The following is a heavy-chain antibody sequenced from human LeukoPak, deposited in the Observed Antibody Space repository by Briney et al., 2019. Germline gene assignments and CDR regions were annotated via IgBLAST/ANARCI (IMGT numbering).Heavy chain of an antibody. Sequence: GGPLRLSCAASGFRFSSYVMHWVRQAPGKALEGVAVISYDGSNKYYADSVKGRFTISRDNSKNTLYLQMSSRRAEDRAVLYCARGQAVGTVDWYFDLWGRGTLVTVSS. CDR3: ARGQAVGTVDWYFDL. D-gene: IGHD6-19*01. V-gene: IGHV3-30*03. J-gene: IGHJ2*01. CDR2: ISYDGSNK. CDR1: GFRFSSYV.